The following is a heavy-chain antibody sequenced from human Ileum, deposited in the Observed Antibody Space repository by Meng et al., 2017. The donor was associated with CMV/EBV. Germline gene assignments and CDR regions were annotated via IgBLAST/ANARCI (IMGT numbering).Heavy chain of an antibody. J-gene: IGHJ5*02. CDR1: GFIFTSYA. Sequence: GESLKISCAASGFIFTSYAMSWVRQAPGKGLEWVSVISDSGGSTYYADSVKGRFTISRDNAKNTLYLQMNSLRAEDTAVYYCARGPRITIFGVAGYWFDPWGQGTLVTVSS. CDR2: ISDSGGST. V-gene: IGHV3-23*01. CDR3: ARGPRITIFGVAGYWFDP. D-gene: IGHD3-3*01.